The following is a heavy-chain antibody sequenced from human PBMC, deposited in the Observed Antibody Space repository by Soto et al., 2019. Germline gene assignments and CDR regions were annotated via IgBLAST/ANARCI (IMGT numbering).Heavy chain of an antibody. V-gene: IGHV4-39*01. J-gene: IGHJ4*02. Sequence: SETLSLTCTVSGGSISSSSYYWGWIRQPPGKGLEWIGSIYYSGSTYYNPSLKSRVTISVDTSKNQFSLKLSSVTAADTAVYYCARHPDHPYDYWGQGTLVTVSS. CDR2: IYYSGST. CDR1: GGSISSSSYY. CDR3: ARHPDHPYDY.